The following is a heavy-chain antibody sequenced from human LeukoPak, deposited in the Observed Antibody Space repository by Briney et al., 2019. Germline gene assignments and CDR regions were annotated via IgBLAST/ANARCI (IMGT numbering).Heavy chain of an antibody. V-gene: IGHV3-23*01. D-gene: IGHD4-17*01. J-gene: IGHJ4*02. Sequence: GGSLRLSCAASGFTFSSYAMSWVRQAPGKGLEWVSVIRNSGGSTNYADSVKGRFTISRDNSKSTLYLQMNSLRAEDTAVYYCAKDTYGDYGGFDYWGQGTLVTVSS. CDR2: IRNSGGST. CDR3: AKDTYGDYGGFDY. CDR1: GFTFSSYA.